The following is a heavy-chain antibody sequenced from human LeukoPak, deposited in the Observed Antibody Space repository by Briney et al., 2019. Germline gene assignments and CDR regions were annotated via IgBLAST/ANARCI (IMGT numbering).Heavy chain of an antibody. CDR3: ARAGTTSSSTPDY. Sequence: GASVKVSCKASGYTFSTYGVTWVRQAPGQGLEWLGWISAYNGNTNFAQKLQGRVTMTTDTSTSTACMELRSLSTDDTAVYYCARAGTTSSSTPDYWGQGTLVTVSS. CDR2: ISAYNGNT. D-gene: IGHD6-6*01. V-gene: IGHV1-18*01. CDR1: GYTFSTYG. J-gene: IGHJ4*02.